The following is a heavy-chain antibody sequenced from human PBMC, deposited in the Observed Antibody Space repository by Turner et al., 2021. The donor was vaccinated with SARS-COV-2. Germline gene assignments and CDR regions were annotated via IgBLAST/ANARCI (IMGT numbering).Heavy chain of an antibody. Sequence: QVQLQQWGVELLKRAVTLSLSWGGYVGSFRGYYWSWSRQPPGTGLEWIGEIYHSGSTNYDPSLKSRVTISVDTSKNQYSLKLSSVTAADTAVYYCARSWRGILTGCSFDPWGQGTLVTVSS. CDR1: VGSFRGYY. D-gene: IGHD3-9*01. CDR3: ARSWRGILTGCSFDP. J-gene: IGHJ5*02. CDR2: IYHSGST. V-gene: IGHV4-34*01.